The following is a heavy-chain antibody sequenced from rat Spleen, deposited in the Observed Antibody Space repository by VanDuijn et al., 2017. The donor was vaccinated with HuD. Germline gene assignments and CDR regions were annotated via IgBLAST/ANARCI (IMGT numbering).Heavy chain of an antibody. CDR2: ITNTGGGKT. CDR1: GFTFNNYW. V-gene: IGHV5-31*01. J-gene: IGHJ3*01. CDR3: AKEGDGAYSSYPNWFAY. Sequence: EVQLVESDGGLVQPGRSLKLSCVASGFTFNNYWMTWIRQAPGKGLEWVASITNTGGGKTYYRDSVRGRFTISRDSAKNTLYLQMDSLRSEDTATYYCAKEGDGAYSSYPNWFAYWGQGTLVTVSS. D-gene: IGHD1-8*01.